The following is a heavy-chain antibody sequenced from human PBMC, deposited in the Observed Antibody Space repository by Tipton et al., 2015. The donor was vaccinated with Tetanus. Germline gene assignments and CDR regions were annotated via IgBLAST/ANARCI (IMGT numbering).Heavy chain of an antibody. J-gene: IGHJ3*02. CDR2: IYPGDSDA. V-gene: IGHV5-51*01. CDR1: GYTFNTYW. Sequence: QLVQSGAEVKRPGDSLKISCKGSGYTFNTYWIAWVRQKPGKGLEWMGIIYPGDSDAIYSPSFQGQVTMTADKSISSAYLQWSSLKASDTAIYYCARRTRDGHNWDVFDTWGQGTMVTVSS. D-gene: IGHD5-24*01. CDR3: ARRTRDGHNWDVFDT.